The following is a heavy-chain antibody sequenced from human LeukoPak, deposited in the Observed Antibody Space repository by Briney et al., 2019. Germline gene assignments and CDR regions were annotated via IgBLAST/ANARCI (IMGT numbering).Heavy chain of an antibody. V-gene: IGHV3-30*03. D-gene: IGHD1-26*01. J-gene: IGHJ4*02. Sequence: GGSLRLSCAASRFTFRSYGMHWVRQAPGKGLEWVAVISYDGSNKYYADSVKGRFTISRDNSKNTLYLQMNSLRAEDTAVYYCARAGGAWDLRCFDYWGQGTLVTVSS. CDR1: RFTFRSYG. CDR2: ISYDGSNK. CDR3: ARAGGAWDLRCFDY.